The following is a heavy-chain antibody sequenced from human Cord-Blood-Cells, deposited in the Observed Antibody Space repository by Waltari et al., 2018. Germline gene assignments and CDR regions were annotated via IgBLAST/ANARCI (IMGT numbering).Heavy chain of an antibody. V-gene: IGHV5-51*01. Sequence: EVQLVQSGAEVKKPGESLKISCKGSGYSFTSYWIGWVRQMPGKGREWMGFILPGTADTEYSPSFQGQVTISADKSISPAYLQWSSLKASDTAMYYCARRSGMHFDLWGRGTLVTVSS. CDR2: ILPGTADT. J-gene: IGHJ2*01. CDR1: GYSFTSYW. CDR3: ARRSGMHFDL. D-gene: IGHD1-26*01.